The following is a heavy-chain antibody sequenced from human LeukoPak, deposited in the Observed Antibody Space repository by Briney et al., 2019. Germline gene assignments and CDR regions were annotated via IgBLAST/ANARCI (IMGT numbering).Heavy chain of an antibody. CDR1: GFTFSSYE. CDR2: ISSSGSTI. J-gene: IGHJ4*02. V-gene: IGHV3-48*03. CDR3: ARDGLWAFDY. Sequence: GGSLRLSCAASGFTFSSYEMNWVRQAPGKGLEWLSYISSSGSTIYYADSVKGRFTISRDNAKNSLCLQMNSLRAEDTAVYYCARDGLWAFDYWGQGTLVTVSS. D-gene: IGHD5-18*01.